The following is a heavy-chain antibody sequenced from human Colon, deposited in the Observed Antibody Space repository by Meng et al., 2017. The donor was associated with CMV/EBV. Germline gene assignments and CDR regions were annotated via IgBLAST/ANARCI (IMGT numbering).Heavy chain of an antibody. D-gene: IGHD2-2*01. CDR2: IHYSGNT. J-gene: IGHJ5*02. V-gene: IGHV4-61*08. Sequence: SVGPVNSDDAFWSWLRQPPGKGLEWIGYIHYSGNTNYNPSLKSRVTMSIDTSKNQFSLTLFSVTAADTAVYYCARDVMLPAPFFDPWGQGTLVTVSS. CDR1: VGPVNSDDAF. CDR3: ARDVMLPAPFFDP.